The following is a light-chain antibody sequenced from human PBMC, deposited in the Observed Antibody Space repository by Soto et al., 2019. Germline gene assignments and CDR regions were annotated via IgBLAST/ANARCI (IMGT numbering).Light chain of an antibody. CDR2: AAS. CDR3: QESLTSLGT. J-gene: IGKJ3*01. Sequence: DIQMTQSPSSLSAFLGDRVTITCRASQNIRIYLNWFQQKPGKAPKLLIYAASSLPTGVPSRFSGSGSGTDFTLTISSLQREDFATYYCQESLTSLGTFGPGTKVDV. CDR1: QNIRIY. V-gene: IGKV1-39*01.